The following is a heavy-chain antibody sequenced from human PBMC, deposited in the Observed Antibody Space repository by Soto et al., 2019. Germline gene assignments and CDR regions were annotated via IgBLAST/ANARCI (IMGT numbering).Heavy chain of an antibody. Sequence: VASVKVSCKASGGTFSSYAISWVRQAPGQGLEWMGGIIPIFGTANYAQKFQGRVTITADESTSTAYMELSSLRSEDTAMYYCARAPAAPGYCSGGSCFEYYFDYWGQGTLVTVSS. CDR3: ARAPAAPGYCSGGSCFEYYFDY. CDR1: GGTFSSYA. J-gene: IGHJ4*02. CDR2: IIPIFGTA. D-gene: IGHD2-15*01. V-gene: IGHV1-69*13.